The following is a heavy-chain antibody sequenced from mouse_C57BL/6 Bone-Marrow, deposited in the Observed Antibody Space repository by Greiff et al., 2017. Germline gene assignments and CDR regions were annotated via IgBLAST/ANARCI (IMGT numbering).Heavy chain of an antibody. CDR3: ARYYDERGYYAMDY. D-gene: IGHD2-4*01. CDR1: GYTFTDYY. V-gene: IGHV1-26*01. J-gene: IGHJ4*01. CDR2: INPNNGGT. Sequence: VQLRQSGPELVKPGASVKISCKASGYTFTDYYMNWVKQSHGKSLEWIGDINPNNGGTSYNQKFKGKATFTVDKSSSTAYMELRSLTSEDSAVYYCARYYDERGYYAMDYWGQGTSVTVSS.